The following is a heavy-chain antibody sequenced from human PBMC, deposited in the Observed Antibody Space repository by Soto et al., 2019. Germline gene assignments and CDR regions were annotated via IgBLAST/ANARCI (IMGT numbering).Heavy chain of an antibody. CDR2: INHDGSEK. CDR1: AFNFSSYS. V-gene: IGHV3-7*03. J-gene: IGHJ4*02. D-gene: IGHD5-12*01. Sequence: EVHLVESGGGLVQPGGSLRLSCAASAFNFSSYSMNWVRQAPGKGLEWVANINHDGSEKYYVDSVRGRFTISRDNAKNSLYLQMNGLRAEDTAVYYCARDYRMMVNGGYVLDYWGQGTLVTVSS. CDR3: ARDYRMMVNGGYVLDY.